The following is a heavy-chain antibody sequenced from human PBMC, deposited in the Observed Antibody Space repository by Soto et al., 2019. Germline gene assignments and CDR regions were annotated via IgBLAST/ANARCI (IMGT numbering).Heavy chain of an antibody. CDR3: ARIAYGTTDNWFDP. CDR1: GFSLSTNGMC. CDR2: IDWDDDK. Sequence: SGPTLVNPTQTLTLTCAFSGFSLSTNGMCVSWIRQPPGKALEWLALIDWDDDKYYNTSLKTRLTISKDTSENQVVLTMTNMDPVDTATYYCARIAYGTTDNWFDPWGHGTLVTVSS. J-gene: IGHJ5*02. V-gene: IGHV2-70*01. D-gene: IGHD4-17*01.